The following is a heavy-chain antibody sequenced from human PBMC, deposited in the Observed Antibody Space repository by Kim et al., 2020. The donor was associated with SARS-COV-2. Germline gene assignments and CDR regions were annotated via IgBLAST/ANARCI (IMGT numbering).Heavy chain of an antibody. J-gene: IGHJ6*03. D-gene: IGHD3-3*01. Sequence: ASVKVSCKASGYTFTSYGISWVRQAPGQGLEWMGWISAYNGNTNYAQKLQGRVTMTTDTSTSTAYMELRSLRSDDTAVYYCARTRITIFGVVYYMDVWGKGTTVTVSS. CDR2: ISAYNGNT. CDR1: GYTFTSYG. CDR3: ARTRITIFGVVYYMDV. V-gene: IGHV1-18*01.